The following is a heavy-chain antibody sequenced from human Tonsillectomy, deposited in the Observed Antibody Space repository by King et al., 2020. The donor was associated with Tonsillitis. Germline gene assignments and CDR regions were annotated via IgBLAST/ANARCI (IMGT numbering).Heavy chain of an antibody. CDR1: GYTFTSYD. V-gene: IGHV1-8*01. CDR2: MNPNSGNT. Sequence: VQLVESGAEVKKPGASVNVSCKASGYTFTSYDINWVRQATGQGLEWMGWMNPNSGNTGYAQQFQGRLTMTRNSSISTAYMELSSLRSEDTAVYYCARTDSSSWPHDAFDIWGQGTMVTVSS. J-gene: IGHJ3*02. D-gene: IGHD6-13*01. CDR3: ARTDSSSWPHDAFDI.